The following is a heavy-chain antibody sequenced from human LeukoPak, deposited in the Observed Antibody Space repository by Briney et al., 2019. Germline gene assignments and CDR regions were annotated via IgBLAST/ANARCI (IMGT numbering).Heavy chain of an antibody. Sequence: GASVKVSCKASGYTFTSYAMHWVRQAPGQRLEWMGWINAGNGNTKYSQKFQGRVTITRDTSASTAYMELSSLRSEDTAVYYCARVTGKHSPYYYYYYMDVWGKGTTVTVSS. D-gene: IGHD3-16*01. CDR1: GYTFTSYA. V-gene: IGHV1-3*01. CDR3: ARVTGKHSPYYYYYYMDV. CDR2: INAGNGNT. J-gene: IGHJ6*03.